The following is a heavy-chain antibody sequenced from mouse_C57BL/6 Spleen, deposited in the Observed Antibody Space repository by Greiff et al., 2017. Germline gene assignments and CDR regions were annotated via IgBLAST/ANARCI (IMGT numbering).Heavy chain of an antibody. Sequence: DVKLVESGGGLVKPGGSLKLSCAASGFTFSDYGVHWVRQAPEKGLEWVAYISSGSSTIYYADTVQGRFTISRDNAKNILFLQMTSLRSDDTAMYYCAPTVVANFDYWGQGTTLTVSS. CDR3: APTVVANFDY. V-gene: IGHV5-17*01. CDR2: ISSGSSTI. J-gene: IGHJ2*01. D-gene: IGHD1-1*01. CDR1: GFTFSDYG.